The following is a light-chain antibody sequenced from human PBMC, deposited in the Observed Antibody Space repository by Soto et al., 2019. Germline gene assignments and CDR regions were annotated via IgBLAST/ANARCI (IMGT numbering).Light chain of an antibody. J-gene: IGKJ2*01. CDR2: GTS. CDR1: QTLSTMF. Sequence: VLTQSPGTLSLSPGERATLSCRSSQTLSTMFLAWYQQKPGQAPGLLIYGTSTRAAGIPDRFSGSGSGTYFTVTISRLEPEDIAEYYFQHYGTAPYPFGQGTKLEIK. CDR3: QHYGTAPYP. V-gene: IGKV3-20*01.